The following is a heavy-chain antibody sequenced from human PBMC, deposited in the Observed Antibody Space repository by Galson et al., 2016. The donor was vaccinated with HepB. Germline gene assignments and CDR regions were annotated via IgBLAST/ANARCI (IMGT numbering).Heavy chain of an antibody. J-gene: IGHJ6*02. CDR3: ARGRGGGYYGMDV. CDR1: GFTFSTYG. V-gene: IGHV3-33*01. CDR2: IWCDGSKK. D-gene: IGHD3-16*01. Sequence: SLRLSCAASGFTFSTYGVHWVRQAPGKGLEWVAGIWCDGSKKYYADSVKGRFTISRDNSKNTLFLQMDSLRAEDSAVYYCARGRGGGYYGMDVWGQGTTVTVSS.